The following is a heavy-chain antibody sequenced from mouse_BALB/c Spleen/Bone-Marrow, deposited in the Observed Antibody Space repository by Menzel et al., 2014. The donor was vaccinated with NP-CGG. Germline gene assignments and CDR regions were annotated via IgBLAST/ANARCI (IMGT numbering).Heavy chain of an antibody. V-gene: IGHV1-77*01. Sequence: VMLVESGAELARPGASVKLSCKASGYTFTDYYINWVKQRTGQGLEWIGEIYPGSGNTYYNEKFKGKATLTADKSSSTAYMQLSSLTSEDSAVYFCARDWDYYAVDYWGQGTSVTVSS. CDR1: GYTFTDYY. D-gene: IGHD4-1*01. CDR3: ARDWDYYAVDY. CDR2: IYPGSGNT. J-gene: IGHJ4*01.